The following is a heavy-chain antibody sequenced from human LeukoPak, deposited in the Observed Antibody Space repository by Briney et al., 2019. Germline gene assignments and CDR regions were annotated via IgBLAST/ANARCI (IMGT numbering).Heavy chain of an antibody. Sequence: ASVKVSCKASGGTFSSYAISWARQAPGQGLEWMGWINPNSGGTKYAQKFQGRVTMTRDTSITTAYMELSRLRSDDTAVYYCAREGSSDSSFDYWGQGTLVTVSS. J-gene: IGHJ4*02. V-gene: IGHV1-2*02. CDR3: AREGSSDSSFDY. CDR2: INPNSGGT. D-gene: IGHD6-19*01. CDR1: GGTFSSYA.